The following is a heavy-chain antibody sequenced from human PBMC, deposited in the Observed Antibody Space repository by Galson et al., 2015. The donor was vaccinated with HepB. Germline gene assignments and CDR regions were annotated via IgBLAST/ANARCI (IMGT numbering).Heavy chain of an antibody. CDR1: GSKFSDYW. J-gene: IGHJ4*02. CDR3: ARHDGSYLPFDY. V-gene: IGHV5-51*01. D-gene: IGHD1-26*01. Sequence: QSGAEVKKPGGSVKISCKGSGSKFSDYWIGWVRQMPGEGLEWIGMIYPADSDIRYGPSFHGQVTISADNSINTAYLQWTSLKASDTAIYYCARHDGSYLPFDYWGQGTLVTVSS. CDR2: IYPADSDI.